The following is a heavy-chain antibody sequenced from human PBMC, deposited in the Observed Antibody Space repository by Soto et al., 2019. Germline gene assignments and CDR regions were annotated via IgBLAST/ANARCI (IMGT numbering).Heavy chain of an antibody. CDR1: GGSFSGYY. CDR3: ARGKVVAVRFDP. CDR2: INHSVST. J-gene: IGHJ5*02. D-gene: IGHD5-12*01. Sequence: PSETLSLTCAVYGGSFSGYYWSWIRQPPGKGLEWIGEINHSVSTNYNPSLKSRVTISVDTSKNQFSLKLSSVTAADTAVYYCARGKVVAVRFDPWGQGTLVNVSS. V-gene: IGHV4-34*01.